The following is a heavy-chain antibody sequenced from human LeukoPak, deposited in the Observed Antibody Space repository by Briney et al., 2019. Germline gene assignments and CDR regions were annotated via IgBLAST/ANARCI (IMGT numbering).Heavy chain of an antibody. Sequence: ASVKVSCKASGGTFNTDAVSWVRQVPGQGPEWMGRIIPVFGTTNYAETVQGRLTITADTSTSRAHMHLSSLTSEDTAIYYCATEAGIAIPGTIWYFALWGRGTLVTVSS. J-gene: IGHJ2*01. CDR1: GGTFNTDA. CDR3: ATEAGIAIPGTIWYFAL. V-gene: IGHV1-69*06. CDR2: IIPVFGTT. D-gene: IGHD2-2*02.